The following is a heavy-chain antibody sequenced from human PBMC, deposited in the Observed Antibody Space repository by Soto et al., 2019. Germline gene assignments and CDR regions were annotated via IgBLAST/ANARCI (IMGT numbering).Heavy chain of an antibody. D-gene: IGHD1-1*01. CDR3: TTDHRVERRTGAY. J-gene: IGHJ4*02. Sequence: EVQLEESGGGLVKPGGSLRLSCAASGFTFSNAWMNWVRQAPEKGLEWVGRIKSKTDGGTTDYAAPVKGRFTISRDDSKNTLYLQMNSLKTEDTAVYYCTTDHRVERRTGAYWGQGTLVTVSS. V-gene: IGHV3-15*07. CDR2: IKSKTDGGTT. CDR1: GFTFSNAW.